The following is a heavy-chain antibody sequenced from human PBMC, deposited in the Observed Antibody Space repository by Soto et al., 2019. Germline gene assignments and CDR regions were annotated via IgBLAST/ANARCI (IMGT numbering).Heavy chain of an antibody. CDR3: AQSIAARPVLGAFDI. V-gene: IGHV2-5*01. D-gene: IGHD6-6*01. Sequence: QITLKESGPTLVKPTQTLTLTCTFSGLSLSTSGVGVGWSRQPPGKALEWLALIYWNDDKRYSPSLKSRLTITKDTSKNQLVLTMTNMDPVDTATYYCAQSIAARPVLGAFDIWGQGTMVTVSS. J-gene: IGHJ3*02. CDR2: IYWNDDK. CDR1: GLSLSTSGVG.